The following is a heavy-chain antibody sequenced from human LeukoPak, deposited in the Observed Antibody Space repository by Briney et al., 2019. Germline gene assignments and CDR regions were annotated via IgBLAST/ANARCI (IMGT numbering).Heavy chain of an antibody. CDR1: GGSISSYY. J-gene: IGHJ4*02. D-gene: IGHD3-22*01. Sequence: PSETLSLSGTVSGGSISSYYWSWIRQPPGKGREWIGYIYYSGSTNYNPSLKSRVTISVDTSKNQFSLKLSSVTAADTAVYYCARGGEWRYYYDSSGYYPFDYWGQGTLVTVSS. CDR2: IYYSGST. V-gene: IGHV4-59*01. CDR3: ARGGEWRYYYDSSGYYPFDY.